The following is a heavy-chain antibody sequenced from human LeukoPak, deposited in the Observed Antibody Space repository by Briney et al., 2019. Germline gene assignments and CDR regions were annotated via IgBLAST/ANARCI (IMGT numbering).Heavy chain of an antibody. CDR3: ASSNYYDSSGYYYRLDY. J-gene: IGHJ4*02. V-gene: IGHV1-69*13. CDR1: GYTFTSYD. Sequence: ASVKVSCKASGYTFTSYDINWVRQATGQGLEWMGGIIPIFGTANYAQKFQGRVTITADESTSTAYMELSSLRSEDTAVYYCASSNYYDSSGYYYRLDYWGQGTLVTVSS. D-gene: IGHD3-22*01. CDR2: IIPIFGTA.